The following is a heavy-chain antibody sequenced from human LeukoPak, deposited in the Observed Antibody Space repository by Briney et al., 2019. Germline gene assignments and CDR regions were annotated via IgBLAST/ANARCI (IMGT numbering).Heavy chain of an antibody. J-gene: IGHJ4*02. CDR2: INPNSGGT. D-gene: IGHD6-13*01. V-gene: IGHV1-2*02. Sequence: ASVKVSFKASGYTFTGYYMHWVRQAPGQGLEWMGWINPNSGGTNYAQEFQGRVTMTRDTSISTAYMELSRLRSDDTAVYYCARDMAAYFDYWGQGTLVTVSS. CDR1: GYTFTGYY. CDR3: ARDMAAYFDY.